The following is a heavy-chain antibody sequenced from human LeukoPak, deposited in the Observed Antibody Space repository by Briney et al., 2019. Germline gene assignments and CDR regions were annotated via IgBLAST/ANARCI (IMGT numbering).Heavy chain of an antibody. D-gene: IGHD3-3*01. CDR1: GFTFSDYY. J-gene: IGHJ4*02. CDR3: ARVSSGDYDFWSGRYYFDY. Sequence: GGSLRLSCAASGFTFSDYYMSWIRQAPGKGLEWVSYISSSSYTNYADSVKGRFTISRDNAKNSLYLQMNSLRAEDTAVYYCARVSSGDYDFWSGRYYFDYWGQGTLVTVSS. CDR2: ISSSSYT. V-gene: IGHV3-11*06.